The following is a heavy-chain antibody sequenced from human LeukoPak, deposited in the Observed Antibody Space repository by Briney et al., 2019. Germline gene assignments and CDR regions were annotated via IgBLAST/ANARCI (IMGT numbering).Heavy chain of an antibody. J-gene: IGHJ4*02. Sequence: GGSLRLSCAASGFTFSSYWMSWVRQAPGKGLEWVANIKQDGSEKYYVDSVKGRFTISRDNAKNSLYLQMNSLRAEDTAVYYCARFAYYYDSSGYRYYFDYWGQGTLVTVSS. V-gene: IGHV3-7*01. CDR1: GFTFSSYW. D-gene: IGHD3-22*01. CDR2: IKQDGSEK. CDR3: ARFAYYYDSSGYRYYFDY.